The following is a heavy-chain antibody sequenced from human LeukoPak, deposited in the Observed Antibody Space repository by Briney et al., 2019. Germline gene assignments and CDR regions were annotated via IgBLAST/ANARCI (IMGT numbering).Heavy chain of an antibody. J-gene: IGHJ5*02. Sequence: KPSETLSLTCAFYGGAFSGYYWSWIRQPPGKGLGWIGEINHSGSTNYNPSLKSRVTISVDTSKNQFSLKLSSVTAADTAVYYCARTSIYYDSSGYRSWGQGTLVTVSS. CDR1: GGAFSGYY. V-gene: IGHV4-34*01. CDR3: ARTSIYYDSSGYRS. CDR2: INHSGST. D-gene: IGHD3-22*01.